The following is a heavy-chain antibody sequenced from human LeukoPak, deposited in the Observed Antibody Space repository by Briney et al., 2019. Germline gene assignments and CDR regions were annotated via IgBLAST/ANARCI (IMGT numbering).Heavy chain of an antibody. CDR1: GFTFSNYS. J-gene: IGHJ4*02. Sequence: GGSLGLSCAASGFTFSNYSMNWVRQAPGKGLEWVSSISSSSSYIYYADSVKGRFTISRDNAKNSLYLQMNSLRAEDTAVYYCASRKIAAAGTGNIDYWGQGTLVTVSS. CDR3: ASRKIAAAGTGNIDY. CDR2: ISSSSSYI. D-gene: IGHD6-25*01. V-gene: IGHV3-21*01.